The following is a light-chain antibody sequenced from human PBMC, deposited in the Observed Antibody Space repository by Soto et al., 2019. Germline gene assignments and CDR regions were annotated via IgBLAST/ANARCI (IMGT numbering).Light chain of an antibody. CDR3: QQSYSSPFT. Sequence: DIQMTQSPSSLSASVGDRVTITCRTSQSIGRYLNWYQQKPTKAPKLLIYAASRVQRGVPSRFSGSGSGTDFTLTVSSLQPEDFSTYCCQQSYSSPFTFGPGTKVDI. V-gene: IGKV1-39*01. CDR1: QSIGRY. CDR2: AAS. J-gene: IGKJ3*01.